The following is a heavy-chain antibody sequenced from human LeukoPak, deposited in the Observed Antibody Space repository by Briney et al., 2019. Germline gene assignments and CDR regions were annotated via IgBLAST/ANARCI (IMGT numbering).Heavy chain of an antibody. D-gene: IGHD2-2*01. CDR3: ARSDQFPYYMDV. V-gene: IGHV1-2*02. CDR2: IYPNSGGT. J-gene: IGHJ6*03. Sequence: GASVKVSCKASEYTFIDYYIHWVRQAPGQGLEWMGWIYPNSGGTNYAQKFQGRVTMTRDTSISTAYMELSRLRSDDTAVYYCARSDQFPYYMDVWGKGTTVTVSS. CDR1: EYTFIDYY.